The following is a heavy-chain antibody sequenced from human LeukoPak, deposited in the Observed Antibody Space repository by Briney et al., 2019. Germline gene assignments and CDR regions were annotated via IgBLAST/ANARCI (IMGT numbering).Heavy chain of an antibody. CDR2: INLNSGDT. CDR1: GYTFTGYY. Sequence: ASVKVSCKASGYTFTGYYINWVRQAPGQGLEYMGGINLNSGDTNYAQKFQGRVTLTRDTSITTAYMELSRLTSDDTAVYYCARDGYYYGQFDFWGQGALVTVSS. D-gene: IGHD5-12*01. J-gene: IGHJ4*02. V-gene: IGHV1-2*02. CDR3: ARDGYYYGQFDF.